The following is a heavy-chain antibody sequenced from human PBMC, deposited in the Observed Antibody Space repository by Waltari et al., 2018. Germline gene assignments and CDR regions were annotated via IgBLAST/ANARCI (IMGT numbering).Heavy chain of an antibody. V-gene: IGHV4-59*11. Sequence: QVQLQESGPGLVKPSETLSLTCTVSGGSISSHYWSWIRQPPGKGLEWIGYIYHSGSTNYNPSLKSRVTISVDTSKNQFSLKLSSVTAADTAVYYCARHGLLGAFDIWGQGTMVTVSS. D-gene: IGHD2-15*01. CDR3: ARHGLLGAFDI. CDR1: GGSISSHY. CDR2: IYHSGST. J-gene: IGHJ3*02.